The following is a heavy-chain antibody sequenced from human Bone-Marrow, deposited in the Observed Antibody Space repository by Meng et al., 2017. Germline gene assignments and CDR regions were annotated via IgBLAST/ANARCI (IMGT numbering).Heavy chain of an antibody. J-gene: IGHJ4*02. CDR3: AKDIWAYYGSGLDY. V-gene: IGHV3-9*03. CDR1: GFTFDDYA. D-gene: IGHD3-10*01. Sequence: SLKISCAASGFTFDDYAMHWVRQAPGKGLEWVSGISWNSGSIGYADSVKGRFTISRDNAKNSLYLQMNSLRAEDMALYYCAKDIWAYYGSGLDYWGQGTLVTVSS. CDR2: ISWNSGSI.